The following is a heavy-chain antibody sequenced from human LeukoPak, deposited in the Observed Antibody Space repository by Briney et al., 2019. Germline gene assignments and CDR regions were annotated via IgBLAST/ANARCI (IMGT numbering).Heavy chain of an antibody. CDR3: ALLASRRLSVVVPAAIGRYYYYGMDV. CDR1: GGSISSYY. V-gene: IGHV4-59*08. D-gene: IGHD2-2*02. Sequence: SETLSLTCTVSGGSISSYYWSSIRQPPGKGLEWIGYIYYSGSTNYNPSLKSRVTISVDTSKNQFSLKLSSVTAADTAVYYCALLASRRLSVVVPAAIGRYYYYGMDVWGQGTTVTVSS. J-gene: IGHJ6*02. CDR2: IYYSGST.